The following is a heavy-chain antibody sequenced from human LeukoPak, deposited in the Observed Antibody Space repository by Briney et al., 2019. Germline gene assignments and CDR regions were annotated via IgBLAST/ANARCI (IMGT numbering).Heavy chain of an antibody. J-gene: IGHJ4*02. CDR2: ISGSGGST. Sequence: PGGSLRLSCAASGFTFSSYAMSWVCQAPGKGLEWVSAISGSGGSTYYADSVKGRFTISRDNSKNTLYLQMNSLRAEDTAVYYCAKEGRYCSGGSCYSGGFFDYWGQGTLVTVSS. V-gene: IGHV3-23*01. CDR1: GFTFSSYA. D-gene: IGHD2-15*01. CDR3: AKEGRYCSGGSCYSGGFFDY.